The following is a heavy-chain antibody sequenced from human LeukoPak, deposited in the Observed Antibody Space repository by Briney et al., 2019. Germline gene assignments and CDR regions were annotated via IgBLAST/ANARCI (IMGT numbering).Heavy chain of an antibody. CDR3: ASMIVVVIKGGNFDY. CDR2: IYYSGST. Sequence: SETLSFTCTVSGGSISSSSYYWGWIRQPPGKGLEWIGSIYYSGSTYYNPSLKSRVTISVDTSKNQFSLKLSSVTAADTAVYYCASMIVVVIKGGNFDYWGQGTLVTVSS. V-gene: IGHV4-39*01. J-gene: IGHJ4*02. D-gene: IGHD3-22*01. CDR1: GGSISSSSYY.